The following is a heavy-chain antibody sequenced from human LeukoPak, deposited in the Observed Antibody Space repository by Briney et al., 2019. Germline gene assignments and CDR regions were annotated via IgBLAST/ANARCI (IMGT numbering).Heavy chain of an antibody. Sequence: ASVKVSCKASGGTFKNYAISWVRQAPGQGLEWMGGILPIFGTTNYAQKFQARVTITADESASTAYMEMSSLRSEDTAVYYCERVSCGGNCYSLIGTFDIWGQGTMVTVSS. J-gene: IGHJ3*02. CDR1: GGTFKNYA. D-gene: IGHD2-15*01. CDR3: ERVSCGGNCYSLIGTFDI. CDR2: ILPIFGTT. V-gene: IGHV1-69*13.